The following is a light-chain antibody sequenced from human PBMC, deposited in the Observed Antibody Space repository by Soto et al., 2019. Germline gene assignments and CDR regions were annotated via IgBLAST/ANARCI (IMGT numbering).Light chain of an antibody. J-gene: IGKJ1*01. CDR2: GAS. V-gene: IGKV3-20*01. CDR3: QQCDSSPRT. CDR1: QSVSSGY. Sequence: EIVLTQSPGTLSLSPGERATLSCRASQSVSSGYLAWYQQKPGQAPRLLIYGASRRATGIPDRFSGSGSGTDFTLTISSLQPEDFAVYYCQQCDSSPRTFGQGTKVDIK.